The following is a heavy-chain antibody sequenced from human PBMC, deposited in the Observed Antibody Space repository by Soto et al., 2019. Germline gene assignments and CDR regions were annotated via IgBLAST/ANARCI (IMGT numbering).Heavy chain of an antibody. J-gene: IGHJ3*01. CDR2: IKNKANSYAT. CDR3: TRYCSGSTCTEGEAFDV. D-gene: IGHD2-15*01. CDR1: GYTFTSYY. Sequence: VASVKVSCKASGYTFTSYYMHWVRQASGKGLEWVGRIKNKANSYATAYAASVEGRFTISRDDSKNTAYLQMNSLDTEDTAVYYCTRYCSGSTCTEGEAFDVWGQGTMVTVSS. V-gene: IGHV3-73*01.